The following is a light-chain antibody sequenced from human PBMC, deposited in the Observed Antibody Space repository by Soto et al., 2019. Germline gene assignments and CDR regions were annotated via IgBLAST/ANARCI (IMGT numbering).Light chain of an antibody. Sequence: QSALSHPASVSGSHGQSITISCTGTSSDVGGYNYVSWYQQHPGKAPKLMIYDVSNRPSGVSNRFSGSKSGNTASLTISGLQAEDEADYYCSSYTSSSTPYVFGTGTKLTVL. CDR2: DVS. CDR3: SSYTSSSTPYV. CDR1: SSDVGGYNY. J-gene: IGLJ1*01. V-gene: IGLV2-14*01.